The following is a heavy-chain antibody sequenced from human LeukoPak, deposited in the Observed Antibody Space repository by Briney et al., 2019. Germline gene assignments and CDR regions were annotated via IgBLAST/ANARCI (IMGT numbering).Heavy chain of an antibody. D-gene: IGHD1-26*01. CDR3: ARARGWEPNHYYYYMDV. CDR1: GFTFNSYA. V-gene: IGHV3-33*01. Sequence: PGRSLRLSCAASGFTFNSYAMHWVRQAPGKGLEWVALIWYDGSNKYYADPVEGRFTVSRDNSKNTLYLQMNSLRAEDTAVYYCARARGWEPNHYYYYMDVWGKGTTVTVSS. CDR2: IWYDGSNK. J-gene: IGHJ6*03.